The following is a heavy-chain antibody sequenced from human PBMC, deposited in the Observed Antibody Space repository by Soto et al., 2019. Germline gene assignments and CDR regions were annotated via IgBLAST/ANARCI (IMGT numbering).Heavy chain of an antibody. J-gene: IGHJ6*02. CDR2: ISTYNGDT. Sequence: QVQLVQSGAEVRKPGASVKVSCKASGYTFSTSGRSGLRRAPGQGLEWMGWISTYNGDTNDAPKFQDRVTMTSDTSTSTVYMELRSLRSDDTAVYYCARAGAAPYYYYGMDVWGQGTRVTVSS. CDR1: GYTFSTSG. CDR3: ARAGAAPYYYYGMDV. V-gene: IGHV1-18*01. D-gene: IGHD2-15*01.